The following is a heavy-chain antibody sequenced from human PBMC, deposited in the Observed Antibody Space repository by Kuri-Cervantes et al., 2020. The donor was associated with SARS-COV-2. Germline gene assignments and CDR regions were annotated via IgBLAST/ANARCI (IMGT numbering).Heavy chain of an antibody. CDR1: GFTFSDYY. CDR3: ARDPNYYDSSANEGFDY. CDR2: ISSSGSTI. V-gene: IGHV3-11*04. Sequence: GGSLRLSCAASGFTFSDYYMSWIRQAPGKGLEWVSYISSSGSTIYYADSVKGRFTISRDNAKNSLYLQMNSPRAEDTAVYYCARDPNYYDSSANEGFDYWGQGTLVTVSS. J-gene: IGHJ4*02. D-gene: IGHD3-22*01.